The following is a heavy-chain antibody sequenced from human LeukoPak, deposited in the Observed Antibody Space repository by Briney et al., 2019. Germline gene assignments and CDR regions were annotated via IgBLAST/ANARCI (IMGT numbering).Heavy chain of an antibody. Sequence: GGSLRLSCAASGFTFSSYWMHWVRQAPGKGLVWVSRISSDGTSTDYADSVKGRFTISRDNANNTLSLQMNSLRAEDTAVYYCARGKGDWGQGTLVTVSS. CDR2: ISSDGTST. V-gene: IGHV3-74*01. D-gene: IGHD3-16*01. CDR1: GFTFSSYW. CDR3: ARGKGD. J-gene: IGHJ4*02.